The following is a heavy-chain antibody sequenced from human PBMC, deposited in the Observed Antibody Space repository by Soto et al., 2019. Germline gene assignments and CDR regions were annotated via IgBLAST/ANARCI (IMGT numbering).Heavy chain of an antibody. V-gene: IGHV1-18*01. CDR3: ARDLPPVDY. J-gene: IGHJ4*02. CDR1: GYTFSSYF. Sequence: QVQLVQSGAEVKKPGASVKVSCKASGYTFSSYFISWVRQAPGQGLEWMGWISAYNGNTNYAQNLQGRVTLTADTTTSTAYMEPRSLRSHDTAVYYCARDLPPVDYWGQGTLVTVSS. CDR2: ISAYNGNT.